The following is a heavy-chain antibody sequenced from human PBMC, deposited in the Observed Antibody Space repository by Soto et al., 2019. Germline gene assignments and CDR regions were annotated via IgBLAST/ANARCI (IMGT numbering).Heavy chain of an antibody. CDR1: GFTFSSYA. J-gene: IGHJ4*02. D-gene: IGHD2-2*01. V-gene: IGHV3-23*01. CDR3: AKDHKYTGYCISTSCYADY. CDR2: ISGSGGST. Sequence: GGSLRLSSAASGFTFSSYAMSWVRQAPGKGLEWVSAISGSGGSTYYADSVKGRFTISRGNSKNTQYLQMNSLRAEDTAVYYCAKDHKYTGYCISTSCYADYWGQGTLVTVSS.